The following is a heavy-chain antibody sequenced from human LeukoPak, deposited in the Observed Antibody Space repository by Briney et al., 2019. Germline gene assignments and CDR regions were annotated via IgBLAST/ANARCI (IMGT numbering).Heavy chain of an antibody. CDR1: GFTFGDYA. D-gene: IGHD2-2*01. J-gene: IGHJ5*02. CDR3: TRAYTQLGFDP. V-gene: IGHV3-49*03. CDR2: IRSKAYGGTT. Sequence: GGSLRPSXTASGFTFGDYAMSWFRQAPGKGLEWVGFIRSKAYGGTTEYAASVKGRFTISRDDSKSIAYLQMNSLKTEDTAVYNCTRAYTQLGFDPWGQGTLVTVSS.